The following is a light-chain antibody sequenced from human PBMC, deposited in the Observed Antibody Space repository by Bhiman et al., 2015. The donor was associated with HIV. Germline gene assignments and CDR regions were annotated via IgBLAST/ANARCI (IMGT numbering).Light chain of an antibody. J-gene: IGLJ3*02. Sequence: QSVSESPGKTVTISCTGSSGSIASNYVQWYQQRPGSAPTTVIYEDNQRPSGVPDRFSGSIDSSSNSASLTISGLKTADDADYYCQSYDSSSHWVFGGGTKLTVL. CDR1: SGSIASNY. V-gene: IGLV6-57*02. CDR3: QSYDSSSHWV. CDR2: EDN.